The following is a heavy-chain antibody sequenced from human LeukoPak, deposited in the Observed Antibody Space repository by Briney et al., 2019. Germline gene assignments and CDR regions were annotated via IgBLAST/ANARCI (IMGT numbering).Heavy chain of an antibody. Sequence: GGSLRLSCAESGFTFSSYGMHWVRQAPGKGLEWVAVIWYDGSNKYYADSVKGRFTISRDNSKNTLYLQMNSLRAEDTAVYYCARERSTVVPPHPFAYWGQGTLVTVSS. CDR3: ARERSTVVPPHPFAY. D-gene: IGHD4-23*01. CDR1: GFTFSSYG. J-gene: IGHJ4*02. V-gene: IGHV3-33*01. CDR2: IWYDGSNK.